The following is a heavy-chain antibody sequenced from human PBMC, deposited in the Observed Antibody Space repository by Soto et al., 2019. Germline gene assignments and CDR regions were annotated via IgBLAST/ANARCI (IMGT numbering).Heavy chain of an antibody. V-gene: IGHV3-43*01. Sequence: GGSLRLSCAASGFTFDDYTMHWVRQAPGKGLEWVSPISWDGGSTYYADSVKGRFTISRDNSKNSLYLQMNSLRAEDTAVYYCARDDAPANIDIVVEKGAFDIWGQGTMVTVSS. D-gene: IGHD2-2*01. J-gene: IGHJ3*02. CDR3: ARDDAPANIDIVVEKGAFDI. CDR2: ISWDGGST. CDR1: GFTFDDYT.